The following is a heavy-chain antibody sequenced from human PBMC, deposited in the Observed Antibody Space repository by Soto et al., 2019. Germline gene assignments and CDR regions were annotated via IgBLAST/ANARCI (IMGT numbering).Heavy chain of an antibody. CDR3: ARLRVLGPGYYGLDV. CDR2: LYYNGST. D-gene: IGHD2-8*01. J-gene: IGHJ6*02. CDR1: GDSIINSY. Sequence: PSETLSLTCTVSGDSIINSYCICIRHPPGKGLEWIASLYYNGSTNQHPSLKSRVTISVDTSKNQFSLRLTSLTAADTAVYFCARLRVLGPGYYGLDVWGQGTTVTVSS. V-gene: IGHV4-59*01.